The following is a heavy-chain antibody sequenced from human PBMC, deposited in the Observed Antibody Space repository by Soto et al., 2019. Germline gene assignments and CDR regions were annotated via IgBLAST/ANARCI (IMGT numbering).Heavy chain of an antibody. V-gene: IGHV4-31*03. J-gene: IGHJ4*02. D-gene: IGHD2-8*02. Sequence: PSETLSLTCTVSGDSISSGGYYWSWIRQHPGKGLEWIAYIYYIGSTDYNPSLKSRVTISRDTSKNQFSLKLSSVTAADTAVYYCARDKITGLFDYWGQGTLVTV. CDR3: ARDKITGLFDY. CDR1: GDSISSGGYY. CDR2: IYYIGST.